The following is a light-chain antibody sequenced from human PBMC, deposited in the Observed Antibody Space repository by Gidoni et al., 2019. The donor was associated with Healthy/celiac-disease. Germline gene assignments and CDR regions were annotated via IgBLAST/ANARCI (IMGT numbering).Light chain of an antibody. CDR1: SSDVGGYNY. Sequence: QSALTQPPSASGSPGQSVTISCTGTSSDVGGYNYVSWYQQHPGKAPNLMIYEVSKRPPGVPDRFFGSKSGNTASLTVSGLQAEDEADYYCSSYAGSNNDVVFGGGTKLTVL. CDR3: SSYAGSNNDVV. V-gene: IGLV2-8*01. J-gene: IGLJ2*01. CDR2: EVS.